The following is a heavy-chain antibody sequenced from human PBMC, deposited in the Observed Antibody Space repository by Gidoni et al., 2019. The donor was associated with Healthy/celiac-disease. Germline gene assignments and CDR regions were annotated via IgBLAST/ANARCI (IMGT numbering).Heavy chain of an antibody. Sequence: EVQLLESGGGWVQTGGSLRLSCADSGFTFSSYAMSWVRQARGKGLEWVSAISGSGGSTYYADSVKGRFTISRDNSKNTLYLQMNSLSAEDTAVYYCAKDPRAVAGKRGYFQHWGQGTLVTVSS. D-gene: IGHD6-19*01. CDR3: AKDPRAVAGKRGYFQH. V-gene: IGHV3-23*01. CDR1: GFTFSSYA. CDR2: ISGSGGST. J-gene: IGHJ1*01.